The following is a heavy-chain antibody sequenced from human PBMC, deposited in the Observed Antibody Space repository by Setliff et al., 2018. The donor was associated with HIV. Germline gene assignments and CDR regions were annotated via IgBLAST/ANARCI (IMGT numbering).Heavy chain of an antibody. J-gene: IGHJ5*02. CDR1: GGSFRSVSYY. D-gene: IGHD3-16*01. CDR2: IYYTGST. CDR3: ARYAYLHGYNWFDP. Sequence: LSLTCTVPGGSFRSVSYYWGWIRQPPGKGLEWVGNIYYTGSTYYHPSRRSRVTITVDTSKNQVSLKLSSLTAADTAVYYCARYAYLHGYNWFDPWGHGTLVTVSS. V-gene: IGHV4-39*01.